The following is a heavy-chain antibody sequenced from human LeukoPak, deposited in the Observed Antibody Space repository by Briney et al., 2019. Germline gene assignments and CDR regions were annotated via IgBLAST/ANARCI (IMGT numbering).Heavy chain of an antibody. CDR2: INPNSGGT. CDR1: GYTFTGYY. Sequence: GSSVKVSCKASGYTFTGYYIHWVRQAPGQGLEWMGRINPNSGGTNYAQKFQGRVTMTRDTSISTAYMELSRLRSDDTAVYYWARDLRRTTVTYINWFDPWGQGTLVTVSS. D-gene: IGHD4-17*01. V-gene: IGHV1-2*06. J-gene: IGHJ5*02. CDR3: ARDLRRTTVTYINWFDP.